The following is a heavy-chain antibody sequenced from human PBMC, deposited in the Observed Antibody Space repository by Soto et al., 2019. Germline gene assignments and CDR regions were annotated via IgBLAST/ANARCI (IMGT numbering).Heavy chain of an antibody. Sequence: PSETLSLTCTVSGGSISSGGYYWNWIRQHPGKGLEWIGYIYYSGSTYYNPSLKSRVTISVDTSKNQFSLKLSSVTAADTAVYYCARHVRGSFEGFDYWGQGTLVTVSS. D-gene: IGHD3-10*01. CDR3: ARHVRGSFEGFDY. CDR2: IYYSGST. V-gene: IGHV4-39*01. CDR1: GGSISSGGYY. J-gene: IGHJ4*02.